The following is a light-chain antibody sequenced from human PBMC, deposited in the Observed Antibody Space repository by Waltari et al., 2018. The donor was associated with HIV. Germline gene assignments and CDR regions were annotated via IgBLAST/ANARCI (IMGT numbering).Light chain of an antibody. V-gene: IGLV2-14*03. J-gene: IGLJ2*01. CDR2: DVI. CDR1: SSDVGAYNY. CDR3: SSYTSSSTVV. Sequence: QSALTQPASVSGSPGQSITISCTGTSSDVGAYNYVSWYQLHPGKAPKLMIYDVINRPSRVSDRFSGSKSANTASLTISGLQAEDEAHYYCSSYTSSSTVVFGGGTKLTVL.